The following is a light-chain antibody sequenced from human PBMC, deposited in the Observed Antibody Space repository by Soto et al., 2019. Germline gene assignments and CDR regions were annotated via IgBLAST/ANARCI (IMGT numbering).Light chain of an antibody. CDR1: SSDIGGYNY. V-gene: IGLV2-14*01. CDR3: SSYTYSTTLMV. CDR2: EVS. J-gene: IGLJ2*01. Sequence: QSALTQPASVSGSPGQSITISCTGTSSDIGGYNYVSWYQQHPGKAPKLMIYEVSNRPSGVSNRFSGSKSGNTASLTISGLQAEDEAHYFCSSYTYSTTLMVFGGGTKLTVL.